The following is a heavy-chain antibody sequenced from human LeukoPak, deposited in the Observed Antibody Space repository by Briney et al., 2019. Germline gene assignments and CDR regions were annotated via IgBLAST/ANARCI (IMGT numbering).Heavy chain of an antibody. CDR2: INWSGGNI. CDR1: GFTFDNYA. D-gene: IGHD1-26*01. CDR3: TRDRSGSYIGGSFHI. Sequence: PGGSLRLSCAASGFTFDNYAMHWVRQAPGKGQEWVSGINWSGGNIGYADSVRGRFTISRDNAKNSLYLQMNSLRVDDMAFYYCTRDRSGSYIGGSFHIWGQGTMVTVSS. J-gene: IGHJ3*02. V-gene: IGHV3-9*03.